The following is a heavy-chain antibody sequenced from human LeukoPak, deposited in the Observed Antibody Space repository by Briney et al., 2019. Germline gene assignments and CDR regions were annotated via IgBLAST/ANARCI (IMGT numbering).Heavy chain of an antibody. CDR1: GGTFSSYA. J-gene: IGHJ4*02. CDR2: IIPIFGTA. V-gene: IGHV1-69*05. CDR3: ASARWEVLGFRNNYDSIAPPPFDY. Sequence: SVKVSCKASGGTFSSYAISWVRQAPGQGLEWMGGIIPIFGTANYAQKFQGRVTITTDESTSTAYMELSSLRSEDTAVYYCASARWEVLGFRNNYDSIAPPPFDYWGQGTRVTVSS. D-gene: IGHD3-22*01.